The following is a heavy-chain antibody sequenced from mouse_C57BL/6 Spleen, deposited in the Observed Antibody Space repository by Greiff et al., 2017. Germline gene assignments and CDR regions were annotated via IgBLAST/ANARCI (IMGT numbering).Heavy chain of an antibody. CDR3: ARGNYYGSSYVY. J-gene: IGHJ2*01. Sequence: VQLQQSDAELVKPGASVKISCKVSGYTFTDHPISWMKQSPEQGLEWIGNIYPRDGSTKYNEKFKGKATLTADKSSSTAYMQLNSLTSEDSAVYFCARGNYYGSSYVYWGQGTTLTVSS. CDR1: GYTFTDHP. CDR2: IYPRDGST. V-gene: IGHV1-78*01. D-gene: IGHD1-1*01.